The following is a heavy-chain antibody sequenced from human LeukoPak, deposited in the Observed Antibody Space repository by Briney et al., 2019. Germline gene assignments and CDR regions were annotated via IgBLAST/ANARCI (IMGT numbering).Heavy chain of an antibody. CDR1: GFTFSTYA. J-gene: IGHJ5*02. Sequence: PGGSLRLSCAASGFTFSTYAMSWARQAPGKGLDWVSTIPGSGGITYYADSVKGRFTISRVNSKNTVYLQMNSLRAEDTAVYYCVKDYYVAWGQGTLVTVSS. CDR3: VKDYYVA. V-gene: IGHV3-23*01. CDR2: IPGSGGIT. D-gene: IGHD3-10*02.